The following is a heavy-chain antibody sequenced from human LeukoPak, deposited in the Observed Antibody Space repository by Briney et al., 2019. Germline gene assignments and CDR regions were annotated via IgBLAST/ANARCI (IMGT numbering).Heavy chain of an antibody. D-gene: IGHD3-22*01. V-gene: IGHV4-59*01. Sequence: ASETLSLTCTVSGGSISSYYWNWIRQPPGKGPEWIGCISDTGTTKYNPAFKSRVTISVDTSKNQFSLKLTSVTAADTAVYFCATGYYESFEKWGQGTLVSVSS. J-gene: IGHJ4*02. CDR3: ATGYYESFEK. CDR2: ISDTGTT. CDR1: GGSISSYY.